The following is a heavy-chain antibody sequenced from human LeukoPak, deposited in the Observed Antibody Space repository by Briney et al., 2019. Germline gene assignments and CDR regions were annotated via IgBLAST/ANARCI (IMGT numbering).Heavy chain of an antibody. D-gene: IGHD5-18*01. CDR3: AKALQVWSFGFDY. CDR2: ISPDGSSA. CDR1: GFTFSSYW. Sequence: GGSLRLSCAASGFTFSSYWMHWVRQAPGKGLVWVSRISPDGSSALYADSVKGRFTISRDNSKNTLYLQMNSLRAEDTAVYYCAKALQVWSFGFDYWGQGTLVTVSS. J-gene: IGHJ4*02. V-gene: IGHV3-74*01.